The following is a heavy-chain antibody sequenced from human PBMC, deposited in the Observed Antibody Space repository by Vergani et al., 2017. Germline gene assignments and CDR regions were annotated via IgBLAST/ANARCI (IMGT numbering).Heavy chain of an antibody. Sequence: QIQLQESGPGLVKPSETLSLTCSVSGYSISRGFYWAWIRQTPEKGLEWIGGMFHTGEASNSPSLQSRVAFSMDTSKNLFSLQLTSVTAADTAVYFCGVIXVRSPRPDNWFDSWGRGTLVTVSS. CDR1: GYSISRGFY. D-gene: IGHD3-16*02. CDR3: GVIXVRSPRPDNWFDS. CDR2: MFHTGEA. V-gene: IGHV4-38-2*02. J-gene: IGHJ5*01.